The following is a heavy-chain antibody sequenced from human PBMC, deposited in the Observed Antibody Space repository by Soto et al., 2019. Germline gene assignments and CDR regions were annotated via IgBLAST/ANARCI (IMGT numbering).Heavy chain of an antibody. V-gene: IGHV3-21*01. D-gene: IGHD4-4*01. J-gene: IGHJ4*02. CDR1: GFTFSTYS. CDR2: ISGSGNYT. Sequence: GGSLRLSCAASGFTFSTYSMKWVRQAPGKGLEWVSSISGSGNYTHYADFLRGRFTISRDNAKTSLYLQMNSLGAEDTAVYYCAREGINNYNEYYFDSWGQGTVVTVSS. CDR3: AREGINNYNEYYFDS.